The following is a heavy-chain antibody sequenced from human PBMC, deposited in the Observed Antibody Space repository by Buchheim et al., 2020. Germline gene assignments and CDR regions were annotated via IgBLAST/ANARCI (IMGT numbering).Heavy chain of an antibody. CDR3: ARVIRYYYDSSGYYSIGAFDI. CDR1: GGSISSGGYY. D-gene: IGHD3-22*01. V-gene: IGHV4-31*03. J-gene: IGHJ3*02. Sequence: QVQLQESGPGLVKRSQTLSLTCTVSGGSISSGGYYWSWIRQQPGKGLEWIGYIYYSWSTYYNPSLKSRVTISVVTSKNQFSLKLSSVTAADTAVYYCARVIRYYYDSSGYYSIGAFDIWGQGT. CDR2: IYYSWST.